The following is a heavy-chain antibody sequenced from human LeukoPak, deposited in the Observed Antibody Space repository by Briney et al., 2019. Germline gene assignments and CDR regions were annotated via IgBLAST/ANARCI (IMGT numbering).Heavy chain of an antibody. J-gene: IGHJ5*02. CDR2: IYPDDSNT. CDR3: LRRTQAGDTLGWFDP. Sequence: GESLNISCKASGYNFPSAWITWVRQVPGKGLEWMGAIYPDDSNTRQSLSFQGQVNISADKSTTTAYLQWSSLQASDTAMYFCLRRTQAGDTLGWFDPWGQGTLVTVSS. CDR1: GYNFPSAW. D-gene: IGHD6-13*01. V-gene: IGHV5-51*01.